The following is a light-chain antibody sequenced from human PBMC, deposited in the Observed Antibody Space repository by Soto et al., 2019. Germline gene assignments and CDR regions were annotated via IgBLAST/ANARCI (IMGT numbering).Light chain of an antibody. CDR1: SSDVGGYNY. J-gene: IGLJ2*01. Sequence: QSALTQPASVSGSPGQSITISCTGASSDVGGYNYVSWYQQHPGKAPKLMIYEVSNRPSGVSNRFSGSKSASTASLTISGLQAEDEADYYCSSYTSSSTLVFGGGTKLTVL. V-gene: IGLV2-14*01. CDR2: EVS. CDR3: SSYTSSSTLV.